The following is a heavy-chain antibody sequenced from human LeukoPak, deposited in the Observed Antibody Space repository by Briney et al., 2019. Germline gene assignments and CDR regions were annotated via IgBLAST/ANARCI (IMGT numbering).Heavy chain of an antibody. CDR2: TSFDGGAT. CDR3: ATITAASASGY. CDR1: GFTVDDYA. Sequence: GRSLRLSCAAAGFTVDDYAMHWVRQAPGKGLEWVSSTSFDGGATYDADSVKGRFTFSRDNSKNTMYLQMNSLRVEDTAVYYCATITAASASGYWGQGTLVSVSS. V-gene: IGHV3-23*01. J-gene: IGHJ4*02. D-gene: IGHD6-13*01.